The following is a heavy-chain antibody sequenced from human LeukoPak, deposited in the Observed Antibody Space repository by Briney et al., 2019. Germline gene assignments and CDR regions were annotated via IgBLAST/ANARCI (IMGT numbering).Heavy chain of an antibody. CDR3: ARGSYGGIHYFDY. D-gene: IGHD4-23*01. Sequence: TLSLTCTVSGGSISSGGYYWSWIRQHPGKGLEWIGYIYYSGSTYYNPSLKSRVTISVDTSKNQFSLKLSSVTAADTAVYYCARGSYGGIHYFDYWGQGTLVTVTS. V-gene: IGHV4-31*03. J-gene: IGHJ4*02. CDR2: IYYSGST. CDR1: GGSISSGGYY.